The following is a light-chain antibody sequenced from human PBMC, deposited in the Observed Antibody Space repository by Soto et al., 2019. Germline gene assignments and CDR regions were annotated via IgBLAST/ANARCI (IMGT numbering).Light chain of an antibody. V-gene: IGLV1-44*01. CDR1: SSNIGSNP. Sequence: QPVLTQPPSASATPGQRVTISCSGSSSNIGSNPVNWYQQLPGTAPKVLIYSNNQRPSGVPDRFSGSKSGTSASLAISGLQSEDEADYYCAAWDDSLRGGVFGGGTQLTVL. J-gene: IGLJ2*01. CDR2: SNN. CDR3: AAWDDSLRGGV.